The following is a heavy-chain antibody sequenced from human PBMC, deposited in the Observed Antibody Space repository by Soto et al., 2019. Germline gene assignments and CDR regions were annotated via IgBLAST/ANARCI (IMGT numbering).Heavy chain of an antibody. CDR3: ATGLFCSGGSCYRTYFDY. D-gene: IGHD2-15*01. J-gene: IGHJ4*02. V-gene: IGHV1-24*01. CDR1: GYTLTELS. CDR2: FDPEDGET. Sequence: AASVKVSCKVSGYTLTELSMHWVRQAPGKGLEWMGGFDPEDGETIYAQKFQGRVTMTEDTSTDTAYMELSSLRSEDTAVYYCATGLFCSGGSCYRTYFDYWGQGTLVTVSS.